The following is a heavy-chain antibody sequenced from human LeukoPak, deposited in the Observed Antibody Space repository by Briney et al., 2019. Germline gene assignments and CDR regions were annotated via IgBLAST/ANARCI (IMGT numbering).Heavy chain of an antibody. D-gene: IGHD5-24*01. CDR3: ARQTEGDAYNRY. CDR2: IKPDGSEK. J-gene: IGHJ4*02. Sequence: GGSLRLSCAVSGFTLSSYWMTWVRRAPGKGLEWVANIKPDGSEKNYVDSLKGRFTISRDNAQNSLYLQMSSLRADDTAVYYCARQTEGDAYNRYWGQGTLVTVSS. CDR1: GFTLSSYW. V-gene: IGHV3-7*05.